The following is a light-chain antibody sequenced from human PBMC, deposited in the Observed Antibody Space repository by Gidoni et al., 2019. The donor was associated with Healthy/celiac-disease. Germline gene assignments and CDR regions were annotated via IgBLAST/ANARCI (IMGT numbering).Light chain of an antibody. CDR1: QSISSY. V-gene: IGKV1-39*01. CDR3: QQSYSTPPELT. J-gene: IGKJ4*01. Sequence: DIQITQAPSSLSASVGDRVNITCRASQSISSYLNWYQQKPGKAPKLLIYAASSLQSGVPSRFSGSGSGTDFTLTISSLQPEDFATYYCQQSYSTPPELTFGGGTKVEI. CDR2: AAS.